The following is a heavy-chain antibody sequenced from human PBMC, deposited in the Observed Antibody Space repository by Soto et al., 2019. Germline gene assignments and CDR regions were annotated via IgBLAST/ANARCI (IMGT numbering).Heavy chain of an antibody. Sequence: GWSLRLFCASSVFNVSSDYMDWVRQTPGKGLEWVASIYSGETTYYADSVRGRFTISSDKSKNTLYFQLSSLRIEDTAVYYCTRDGRGLGRLSLFEYWGQGVLVTVS. J-gene: IGHJ4*02. CDR3: TRDGRGLGRLSLFEY. CDR2: IYSGETT. CDR1: VFNVSSDY. V-gene: IGHV3-53*01. D-gene: IGHD2-21*02.